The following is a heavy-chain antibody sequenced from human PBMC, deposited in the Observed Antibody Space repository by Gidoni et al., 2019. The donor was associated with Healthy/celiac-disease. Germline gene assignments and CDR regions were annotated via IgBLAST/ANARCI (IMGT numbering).Heavy chain of an antibody. CDR3: ARDPIPTYYYDSSGPPIEDY. J-gene: IGHJ4*02. V-gene: IGHV1-46*01. D-gene: IGHD3-22*01. CDR2: INPSGGST. Sequence: HVQLVQSGAEVKKPGASVKVSCKASGYTFTSYYMHWVRQAPGQGLEWMGIINPSGGSTSYAQKFQGRVNMTRDTSTSTVYMELSSLRSEDTAVYYCARDPIPTYYYDSSGPPIEDYWGQGTLVTVSS. CDR1: GYTFTSYY.